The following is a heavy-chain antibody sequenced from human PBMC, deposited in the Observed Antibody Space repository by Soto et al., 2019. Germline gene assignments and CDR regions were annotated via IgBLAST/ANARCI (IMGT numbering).Heavy chain of an antibody. CDR1: GGSFSGYY. CDR3: ARGRRWGQSVKGLDS. V-gene: IGHV4-34*01. Sequence: QVLLQQWGAGLLKPSETLSLTCAVSGGSFSGYYWTWIRQAPGKGLEWMGEINHSGTTNYNPSLKSRVSVSVDTSKNQFSLKLTSVTAADTCVYYCARGRRWGQSVKGLDSWGQGTLVTVSS. D-gene: IGHD3-16*01. J-gene: IGHJ4*02. CDR2: INHSGTT.